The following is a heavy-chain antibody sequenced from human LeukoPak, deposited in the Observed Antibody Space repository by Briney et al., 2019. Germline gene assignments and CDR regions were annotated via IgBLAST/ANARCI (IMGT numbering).Heavy chain of an antibody. CDR3: ARGPPRTTSYYYYMDV. CDR2: IYPGDSDT. CDR1: GYSFTSYW. D-gene: IGHD1-7*01. V-gene: IGHV5-51*01. J-gene: IGHJ6*03. Sequence: LGESLKISCKGSGYSFTSYWIGWVRQMPGKGLEWMGIIYPGDSDTRYSPSFQGQVTISADKSISTAYLQWSSLKASDTAMYYCARGPPRTTSYYYYMDVWGKGTTVTVSS.